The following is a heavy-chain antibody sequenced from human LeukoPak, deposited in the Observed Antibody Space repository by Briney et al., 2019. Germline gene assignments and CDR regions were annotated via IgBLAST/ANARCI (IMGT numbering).Heavy chain of an antibody. CDR3: ARDCSGGICYSSATNFDY. J-gene: IGHJ4*02. CDR2: MNPNSGNT. Sequence: ASVKVSCKAPGYTFTSYDINWVRQATGQGLEWMGWMNPNSGNTGYAQKSQGRVTMTRNTSISTAYMELSSLRSEDTAVYYCARDCSGGICYSSATNFDYWGQGTLVTVSS. CDR1: GYTFTSYD. D-gene: IGHD2-15*01. V-gene: IGHV1-8*01.